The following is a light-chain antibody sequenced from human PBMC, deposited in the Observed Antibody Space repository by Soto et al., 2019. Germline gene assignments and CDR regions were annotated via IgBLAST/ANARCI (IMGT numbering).Light chain of an antibody. CDR1: QTFNNY. J-gene: IGKJ2*01. CDR3: KQSYSSLQT. Sequence: DIQMPQSPSSLSAFVGDTVTITCRAGQTFNNYLNWYQHKPGKVPKLLIYAASALQSGVPSRVVGTSSGTDFTLTIINLQPEDSGIYYCKQSYSSLQTFGQGTKLEI. V-gene: IGKV1-39*01. CDR2: AAS.